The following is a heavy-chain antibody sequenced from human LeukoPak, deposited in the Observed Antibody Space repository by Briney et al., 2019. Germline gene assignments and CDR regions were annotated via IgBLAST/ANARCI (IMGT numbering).Heavy chain of an antibody. Sequence: GGSLRLSCAASGFTFSSYGMHWVRQAPGKGLEWVAVISYDGSNKYYADSVKGRFTISRDNSKNTLYLQMNSLRAEDTAVYYRAKDLSPVTSSDAHYYYYYGMDVWGKGTTVTVSS. CDR1: GFTFSSYG. D-gene: IGHD4-17*01. CDR3: AKDLSPVTSSDAHYYYYYGMDV. J-gene: IGHJ6*04. V-gene: IGHV3-30*18. CDR2: ISYDGSNK.